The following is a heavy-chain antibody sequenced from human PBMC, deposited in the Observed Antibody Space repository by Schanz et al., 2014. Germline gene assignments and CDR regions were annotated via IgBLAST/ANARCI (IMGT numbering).Heavy chain of an antibody. J-gene: IGHJ4*02. V-gene: IGHV3-23*01. CDR1: TFTFDHYA. CDR2: ISASGGDT. Sequence: EVQLLESGGGLVKPGGFLRLSCSASTFTFDHYAMTWVRQAPGKGLEWLSVISASGGDTYYADSVKGRFTISRDNSKNTVYIQMNSLRAEDTAVYYCARGGPAYYFDDWGQGTLVTVSS. CDR3: ARGGPAYYFDD.